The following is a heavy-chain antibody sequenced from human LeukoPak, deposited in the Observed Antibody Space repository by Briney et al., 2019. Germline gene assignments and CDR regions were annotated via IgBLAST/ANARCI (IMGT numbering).Heavy chain of an antibody. J-gene: IGHJ4*02. Sequence: GGSLRLSCAASGFTFSSYAMSWVRQAPGKGLEWVSAISGSGGSTYYADSVKGRFTISRDNSKNTLYLQMNSLRAEDTAVYYCAKDPQLLWFGELSYFDYWGQGTLVTVSS. D-gene: IGHD3-10*01. V-gene: IGHV3-23*01. CDR2: ISGSGGST. CDR3: AKDPQLLWFGELSYFDY. CDR1: GFTFSSYA.